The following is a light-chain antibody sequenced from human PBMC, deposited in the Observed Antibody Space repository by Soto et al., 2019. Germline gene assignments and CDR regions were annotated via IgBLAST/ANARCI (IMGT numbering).Light chain of an antibody. V-gene: IGKV3-15*01. CDR2: GAS. CDR3: QQYNNWPWT. CDR1: QSVSSN. J-gene: IGKJ1*01. Sequence: EIVMTQSPATLSVSPGERATLSCRASQSVSSNFAGYQQKPGQAPRLLIYGASTRATGIPARFSGSGSGTEFTLTISSLQSEDFAVYYCQQYNNWPWTFGQGTKVEIK.